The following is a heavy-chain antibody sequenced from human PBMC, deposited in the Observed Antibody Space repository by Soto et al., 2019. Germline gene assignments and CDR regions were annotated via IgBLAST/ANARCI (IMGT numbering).Heavy chain of an antibody. J-gene: IGHJ6*02. CDR3: ASPYSSSAQRPYGMDV. Sequence: LRLSCAASGFTFSSYAMSWVRQAPGKGLEWVSAISGSGGSTYYADSVKGRFTISRDNSKNTLYLQMNSLRAEDTAVYYCASPYSSSAQRPYGMDVWGQGTTVTVSS. D-gene: IGHD6-13*01. V-gene: IGHV3-23*01. CDR1: GFTFSSYA. CDR2: ISGSGGST.